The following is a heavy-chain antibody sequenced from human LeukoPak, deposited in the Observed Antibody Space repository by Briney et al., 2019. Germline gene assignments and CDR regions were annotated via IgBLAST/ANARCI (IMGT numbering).Heavy chain of an antibody. Sequence: GGSLRLSCAASGFTFSSYGMDWVRQAPGKGLEWVAFIRYDGSNKYYADSVKGRFTISRDNAKNSLYLQMNSLRTEDTAVYYCARDIYYYDSSGYYFPGGSDYWGQGTLVTVSS. CDR2: IRYDGSNK. J-gene: IGHJ4*02. CDR1: GFTFSSYG. V-gene: IGHV3-30*02. CDR3: ARDIYYYDSSGYYFPGGSDY. D-gene: IGHD3-22*01.